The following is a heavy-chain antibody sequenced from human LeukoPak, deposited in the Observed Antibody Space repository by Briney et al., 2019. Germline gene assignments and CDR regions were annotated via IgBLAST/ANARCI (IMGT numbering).Heavy chain of an antibody. Sequence: GGSLRLSCAASGFISFNDYYLTWIRQAPGKGLQCISYITSANTMYYAASVKGRFTIARDNAKNSLFLQMNSLRAEDTAVYYCARAQVGTTVTTGGFDCWGQGTLVTVSS. V-gene: IGHV3-11*04. CDR1: GFISFNDYY. D-gene: IGHD4-11*01. CDR2: ITSANTM. J-gene: IGHJ5*01. CDR3: ARAQVGTTVTTGGFDC.